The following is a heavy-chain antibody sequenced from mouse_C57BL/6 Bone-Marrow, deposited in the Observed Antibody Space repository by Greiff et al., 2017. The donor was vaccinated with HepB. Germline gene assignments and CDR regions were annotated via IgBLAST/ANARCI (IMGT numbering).Heavy chain of an antibody. CDR2: IDPSDSYT. CDR1: GYTFTSYW. V-gene: IGHV1-69*01. Sequence: QVQLQQSGAELVMPGASVKLSCKASGYTFTSYWMHWVKQRPGQGLEWIGEIDPSDSYTNYNQKFKGKSTLTVDKSSSTAYMQLSSLTSEDSAVYYCARRHCYGSSSFAYWGQGTLVTVSA. CDR3: ARRHCYGSSSFAY. J-gene: IGHJ3*01. D-gene: IGHD1-1*01.